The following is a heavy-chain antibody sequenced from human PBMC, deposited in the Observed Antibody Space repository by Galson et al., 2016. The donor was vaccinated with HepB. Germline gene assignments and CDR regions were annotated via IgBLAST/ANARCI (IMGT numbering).Heavy chain of an antibody. V-gene: IGHV6-1*01. CDR3: VEQRKGAPYGMDV. CDR1: GDSVSSNSAA. Sequence: CAISGDSVSSNSAAWNWIRQSPSRGLEWLGRTYYRSKWYNDYAVSVKSRIIVNPDTSKNQFSLQLNSMTPEDTAVYYCVEQRKGAPYGMDVWGQGTTVTVSS. J-gene: IGHJ6*02. CDR2: TYYRSKWYN. D-gene: IGHD1/OR15-1a*01.